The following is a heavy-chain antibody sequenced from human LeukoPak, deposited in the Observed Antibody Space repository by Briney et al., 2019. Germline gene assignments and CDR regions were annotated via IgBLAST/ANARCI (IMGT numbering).Heavy chain of an antibody. CDR2: ISGSGVTT. CDR1: GFTFSNYA. Sequence: KPGGSLRLSCAASGFTFSNYAMHWVRQAPGQGLEWVSVISGSGVTTYYADSVKGRFSISRANSKNTLWLQMSSLRAEDTAVYFCTKSPFSGSYRFEDWGQGTLVTVSS. D-gene: IGHD1-26*01. CDR3: TKSPFSGSYRFED. J-gene: IGHJ4*02. V-gene: IGHV3-23*01.